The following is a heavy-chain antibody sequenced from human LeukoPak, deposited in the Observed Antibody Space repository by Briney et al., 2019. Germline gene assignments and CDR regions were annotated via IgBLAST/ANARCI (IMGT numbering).Heavy chain of an antibody. CDR1: GFTFSSYG. CDR2: IWYDGSNK. V-gene: IGHV3-33*01. CDR3: ARDHGYYDSSGSPDY. Sequence: SGGSLRLSCAASGFTFSSYGMHRVRQAPGKGLEWVAVIWYDGSNKYYADSVKGRFTISRDNSKNTLYLQMNSLRAEDTAVYYCARDHGYYDSSGSPDYWGQGTLVTVSS. J-gene: IGHJ4*02. D-gene: IGHD3-22*01.